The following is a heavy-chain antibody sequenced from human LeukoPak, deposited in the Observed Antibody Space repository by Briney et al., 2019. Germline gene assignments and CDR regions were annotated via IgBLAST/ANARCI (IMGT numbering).Heavy chain of an antibody. CDR2: IKSDSKTL. CDR3: ARDGSGWSRDC. CDR1: GFTFSNYW. V-gene: IGHV3-21*06. D-gene: IGHD6-19*01. Sequence: GGSLRLSCAASGFTFSNYWMSWVRQAPGKGLEWVSTIKSDSKTLYYADSVKGRFTISRDNAKNLVYLQMNSLRAEDTALYYCARDGSGWSRDCWGQGTLVTVSS. J-gene: IGHJ4*02.